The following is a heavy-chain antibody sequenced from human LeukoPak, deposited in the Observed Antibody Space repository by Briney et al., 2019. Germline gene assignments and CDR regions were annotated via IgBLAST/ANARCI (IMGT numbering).Heavy chain of an antibody. D-gene: IGHD3-16*01. CDR3: AVLEARLGAFDY. CDR2: IQQDGSEK. Sequence: GGSLRLSCVVSGFTFSNYWMTWVRQAPGKGLEWVANIQQDGSEKYYADSVKGRFTISRDNSKNTLYLQMNGLRAEDTAVYYCAVLEARLGAFDYWGQGTLVTVSS. CDR1: GFTFSNYW. V-gene: IGHV3-7*01. J-gene: IGHJ4*02.